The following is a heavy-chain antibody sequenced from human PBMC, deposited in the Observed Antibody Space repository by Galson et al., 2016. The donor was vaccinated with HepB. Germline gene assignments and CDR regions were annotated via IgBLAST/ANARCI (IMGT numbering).Heavy chain of an antibody. D-gene: IGHD6-13*01. CDR1: GGTFNSYG. Sequence: SVKVSCKASGGTFNSYGISWVRQAPGQGLEWMGGTIPMFGTAHYAQKFQSRVTITADEDTSTVYMELSSLRAEDTAKYYCARGIAGNHDAFDIWGQGTMVIVSS. J-gene: IGHJ3*02. CDR3: ARGIAGNHDAFDI. V-gene: IGHV1-69*13. CDR2: TIPMFGTA.